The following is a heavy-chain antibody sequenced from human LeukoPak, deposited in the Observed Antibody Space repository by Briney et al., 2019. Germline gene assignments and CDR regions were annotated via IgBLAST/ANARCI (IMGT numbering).Heavy chain of an antibody. Sequence: SETLSLTCTVSGGSISSGGYYRSWIRQHPGKGLEWIGYIYYSGSTYYNPSLKSRVTISVDTSKNQFSLKLSSVTAADTAVYYCARHYYGSGSFLYYYYGMDVWGQGTTVTVSS. CDR2: IYYSGST. CDR3: ARHYYGSGSFLYYYYGMDV. CDR1: GGSISSGGYY. D-gene: IGHD3-10*01. V-gene: IGHV4-31*03. J-gene: IGHJ6*02.